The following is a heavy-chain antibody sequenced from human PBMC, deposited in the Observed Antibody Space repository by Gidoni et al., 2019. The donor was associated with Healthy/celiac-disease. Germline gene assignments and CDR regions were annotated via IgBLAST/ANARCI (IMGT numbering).Heavy chain of an antibody. CDR2: ISGSGGST. V-gene: IGHV3-23*04. CDR1: GFTFSSYA. J-gene: IGHJ3*02. D-gene: IGHD5-18*01. Sequence: EVQLVESGGGLVQPGGSLRLSCAASGFTFSSYAMSWFRQAPGKGLEWVSAISGSGGSTYYADSVKGRFTISRDNSKNTLYLQMNSLRAEDTAVYYCAKEGYAVDTAMVNAFDIWGQGTMVTVSS. CDR3: AKEGYAVDTAMVNAFDI.